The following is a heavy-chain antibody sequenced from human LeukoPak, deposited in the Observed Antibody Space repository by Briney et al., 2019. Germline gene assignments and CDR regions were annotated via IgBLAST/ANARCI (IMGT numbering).Heavy chain of an antibody. V-gene: IGHV3-48*01. D-gene: IGHD2-2*02. CDR2: ISSSSSTI. CDR3: ARNQLLYYESAFDI. Sequence: GGSLRLSCAASGFTFSSYSMNWVRQAPGKGLEWVSYISSSSSTIYYADSVKGRFTISRDNAKNSLYLQMNGLRAEDTAVYYCARNQLLYYESAFDIWGQGTMVTVSS. CDR1: GFTFSSYS. J-gene: IGHJ3*02.